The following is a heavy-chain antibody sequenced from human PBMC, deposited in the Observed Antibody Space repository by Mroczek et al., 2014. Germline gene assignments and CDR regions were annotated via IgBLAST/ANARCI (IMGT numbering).Heavy chain of an antibody. CDR2: MNPNSGNT. D-gene: IGHD6-13*01. V-gene: IGHV1-8*01. J-gene: IGHJ5*02. CDR1: GYTFTSYD. CDR3: ARLSSSWYGTSNWFDP. Sequence: VQLVESGAEVKKPGASVKVSCKASGYTFTSYDINWVRQATGQGLEWMGWMNPNSGNTGYAQKFQGRVTMTRNTSISTAYMELSSLRSEDTAVYYCARLSSSWYGTSNWFDPWGQGTLVTVSS.